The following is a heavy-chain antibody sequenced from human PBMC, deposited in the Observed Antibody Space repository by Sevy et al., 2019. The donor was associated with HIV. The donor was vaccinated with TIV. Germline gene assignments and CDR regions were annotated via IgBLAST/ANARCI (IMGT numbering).Heavy chain of an antibody. CDR1: GDSIVMINYY. V-gene: IGHV4-39*01. J-gene: IGHJ4*02. CDR2: LYYSGTT. D-gene: IGHD2-15*01. CDR3: AKFCSGDDCYFPSDS. Sequence: TETLSLTCSVSGDSIVMINYYCGWVRQPPGKGLEWIGNLYYSGTTYYNPSLKGRVTISVDTAKNEFSLNLRSVAAADTAVYYCAKFCSGDDCYFPSDSWGQGTLVLVSS.